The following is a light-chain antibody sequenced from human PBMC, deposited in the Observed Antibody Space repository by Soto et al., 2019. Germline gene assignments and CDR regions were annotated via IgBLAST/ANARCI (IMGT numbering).Light chain of an antibody. V-gene: IGLV2-14*01. J-gene: IGLJ1*01. CDR2: EVS. CDR3: SSYTSSSTRV. CDR1: SSDVGGYNY. Sequence: QSVLTQPASVSGAPGQSSTIACAGRSSDVGGYNYVSWYQQHPGKAPKLMIYEVSNRPSGVSNRFSGSKSGNTASLTISGLQAEDEADYYCSSYTSSSTRVFGTGTKVTVL.